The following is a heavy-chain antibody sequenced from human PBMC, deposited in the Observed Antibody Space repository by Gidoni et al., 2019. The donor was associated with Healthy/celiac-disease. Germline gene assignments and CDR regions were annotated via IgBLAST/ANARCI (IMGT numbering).Heavy chain of an antibody. D-gene: IGHD3-10*01. V-gene: IGHV4-39*01. CDR2: IYYSGST. CDR1: GGSISSSSYY. J-gene: IGHJ6*02. Sequence: QLQLQVSGPGLVKPSETLSLTCTVSGGSISSSSYYWGWIRQPPGKGLEWLGSIYYSGSTYYNPSLKSRVTISVDTSKNQFSLKLSSVTAADTAVYYCARHRITMVRGANYGMDVWGQGTTVTVSS. CDR3: ARHRITMVRGANYGMDV.